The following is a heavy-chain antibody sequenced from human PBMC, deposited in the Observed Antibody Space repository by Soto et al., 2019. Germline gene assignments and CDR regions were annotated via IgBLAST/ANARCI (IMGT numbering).Heavy chain of an antibody. Sequence: GGSLRFSCAASGFTFSSYSMSWVRQAPGKGLEWVSGFRTGGDDGTTYYADSVKGRFTISRDNSKNTLFMQMNSLRAEDTAIYYCAKKVNSGPGSQYFDYWGHGTLVTVSS. D-gene: IGHD3-10*01. CDR2: FRTGGDDGTT. J-gene: IGHJ4*01. CDR3: AKKVNSGPGSQYFDY. CDR1: GFTFSSYS. V-gene: IGHV3-23*01.